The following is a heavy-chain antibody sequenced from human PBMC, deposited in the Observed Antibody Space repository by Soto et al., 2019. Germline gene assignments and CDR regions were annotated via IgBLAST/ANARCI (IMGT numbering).Heavy chain of an antibody. CDR3: ARELHDSRGWRADYYYGMDV. V-gene: IGHV3-33*01. J-gene: IGHJ6*02. Sequence: PVGSLRLSCAASVFTFSTYAMHWVRHSPGKGLEWVAIIWYDGSNKYYADSVKGRFTISRDNSKNTLYLQMNSMRAEDTAVFYCARELHDSRGWRADYYYGMDVWGQGTTVTVSS. D-gene: IGHD6-19*01. CDR1: VFTFSTYA. CDR2: IWYDGSNK.